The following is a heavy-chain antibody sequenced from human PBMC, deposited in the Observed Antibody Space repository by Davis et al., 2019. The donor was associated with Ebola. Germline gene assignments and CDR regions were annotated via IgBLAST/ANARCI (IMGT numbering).Heavy chain of an antibody. CDR1: GFTFKNAW. Sequence: PGGSLRLSCAASGFTFKNAWMSWVRQAPGKGLEWVARIKSKTDGGTTDYGAPVKGRFIIARDDSKNTLYLQMNSLKTEDTALYYCTTDWGPVSYYGIDAWGQGTTVTVSS. J-gene: IGHJ6*02. CDR2: IKSKTDGGTT. V-gene: IGHV3-15*01. D-gene: IGHD7-27*01. CDR3: TTDWGPVSYYGIDA.